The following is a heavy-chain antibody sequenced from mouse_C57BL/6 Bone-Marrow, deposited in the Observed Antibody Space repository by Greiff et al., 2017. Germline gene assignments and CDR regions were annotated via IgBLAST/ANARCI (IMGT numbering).Heavy chain of an antibody. J-gene: IGHJ2*01. CDR2: IDPENGDT. Sequence: VQLKESGAELVRPGASVKLSCTASGFTFKDYYMHWVKQRPEQGLEWIGRIDPENGDTEYAAKFQGKATITADTPSSTAYLQLSSLTAEDTAVYYYTYYITTGGWGRGTTHTVSS. V-gene: IGHV14-4*01. D-gene: IGHD1-2*01. CDR3: TYYITTGG. CDR1: GFTFKDYY.